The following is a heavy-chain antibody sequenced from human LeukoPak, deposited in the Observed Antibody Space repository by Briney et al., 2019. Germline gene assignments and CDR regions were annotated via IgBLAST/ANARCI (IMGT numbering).Heavy chain of an antibody. CDR2: IWYDGSNK. D-gene: IGHD2-21*01. V-gene: IGHV3-33*01. J-gene: IGHJ4*02. CDR1: GFTFSSYG. Sequence: GRSLRLSCAASGFTFSSYGMHWVRQAPGKGLEWVAVIWYDGSNKYYADSVKGRFTISRDNSKNTLYLQMNSLRAEDTAVYYCVRDVWGDRDGFFEYWGQGTLVTVSS. CDR3: VRDVWGDRDGFFEY.